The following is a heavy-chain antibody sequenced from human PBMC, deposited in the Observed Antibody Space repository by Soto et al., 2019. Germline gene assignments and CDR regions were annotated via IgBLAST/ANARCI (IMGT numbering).Heavy chain of an antibody. V-gene: IGHV4-34*01. CDR1: CGSLRCYY. Sequence: SETLHHTCAVDCGSLRCYYWSWIRQPPGKGLEWIGEINHSGSTNYNPSLKSRVTMSVDTSKNQFSLKLSSVTAADTAVYYCARTSKFDCWGKGTLVT. J-gene: IGHJ4*02. D-gene: IGHD6-6*01. CDR2: INHSGST. CDR3: ARTSKFDC.